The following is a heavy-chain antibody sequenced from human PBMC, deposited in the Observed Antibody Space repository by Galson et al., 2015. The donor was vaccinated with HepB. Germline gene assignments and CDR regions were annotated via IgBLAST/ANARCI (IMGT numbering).Heavy chain of an antibody. CDR3: ARGIVVVVAATPGSSWFDP. CDR1: GLTFNNYS. Sequence: SLRLSCAASGLTFNNYSMNWVRQAPGKGLEWVSYISSTSSTIYYADSVKGRFTISRDNAKNSLYLQMNSLRAEDTAVYYCARGIVVVVAATPGSSWFDPWGQGTLVTVSS. D-gene: IGHD2-15*01. V-gene: IGHV3-48*01. J-gene: IGHJ5*02. CDR2: ISSTSSTI.